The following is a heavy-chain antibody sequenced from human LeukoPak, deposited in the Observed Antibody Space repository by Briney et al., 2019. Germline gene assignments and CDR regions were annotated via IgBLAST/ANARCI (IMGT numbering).Heavy chain of an antibody. J-gene: IGHJ3*02. CDR2: ISGSGGST. CDR3: AKDSVFGVVIIEDDAFDI. Sequence: GGSLRLSCAASGFTFSSYAMSWVRQALGKGLEWVSAISGSGGSTYYADSVKGRFTISRDNSKNTLYLQMNSLRAEDTAVYYCAKDSVFGVVIIEDDAFDIWGQGTMVTVSS. CDR1: GFTFSSYA. D-gene: IGHD3-3*01. V-gene: IGHV3-23*01.